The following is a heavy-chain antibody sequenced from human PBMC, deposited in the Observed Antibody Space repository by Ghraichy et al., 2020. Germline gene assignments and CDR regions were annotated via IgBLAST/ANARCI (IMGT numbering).Heavy chain of an antibody. CDR1: GFTFGSYA. CDR2: ASATGGAT. D-gene: IGHD3-3*01. V-gene: IGHV3-23*01. CDR3: GKWLKGGYYVVDY. Sequence: GGSLRLSCVASGFTFGSYAMAWVRQAPGKGLEWVSAASATGGATYYAYSVEGRFTISRDNSKNTLYMQMNSLRVEDTAVYYCGKWLKGGYYVVDYWGPGTLVTVST. J-gene: IGHJ4*02.